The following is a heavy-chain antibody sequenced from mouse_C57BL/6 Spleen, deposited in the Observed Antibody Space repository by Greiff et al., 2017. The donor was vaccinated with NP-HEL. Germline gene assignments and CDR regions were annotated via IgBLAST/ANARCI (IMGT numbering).Heavy chain of an antibody. V-gene: IGHV1-15*01. D-gene: IGHD1-1*01. J-gene: IGHJ4*01. CDR3: TSYGSRYYYAMDY. CDR2: IDPEPGGT. Sequence: VQLQQSGAELVRPGASVTLSCKASGYTFTDYEMHWVKQTPVHGLEWIGAIDPEPGGTAYNQKFKGKAILTADKSSSTAYMELRSLTSEDSAVYYCTSYGSRYYYAMDYWGQGTSVTVSS. CDR1: GYTFTDYE.